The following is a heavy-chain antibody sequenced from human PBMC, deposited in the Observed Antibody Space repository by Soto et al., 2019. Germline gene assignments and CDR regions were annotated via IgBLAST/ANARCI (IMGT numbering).Heavy chain of an antibody. CDR3: ARVPIFGVATDLGNYYGLDV. CDR2: ISHNGNT. Sequence: SETLALTFSVSGCSINNWHYYWSWIRQPPEKCLEWIGYISHNGNTYHNPSLKSRPTISLDASTNQVFLKLNSVTAADTAVYYCARVPIFGVATDLGNYYGLDVWGQGTTVTVSS. V-gene: IGHV4-30-4*01. J-gene: IGHJ6*02. D-gene: IGHD3-3*01. CDR1: GCSINNWHYY.